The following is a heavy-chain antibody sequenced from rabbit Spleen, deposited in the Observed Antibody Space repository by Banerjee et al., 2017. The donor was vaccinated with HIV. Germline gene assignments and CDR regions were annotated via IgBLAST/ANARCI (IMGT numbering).Heavy chain of an antibody. Sequence: LEESGGGLVKPGGTLTLTCTVSGFSFSSSYWMCWVRQAPGRGPEWIACIVNGDGSTYYASWVNGRFTISRSTSLNTVTLQMTSLTAADTATYFCARDAATSFSSYGMDLWGPGTLVTVS. CDR2: IVNGDGST. J-gene: IGHJ6*01. D-gene: IGHD8-1*01. CDR1: GFSFSSSYW. V-gene: IGHV1S47*01. CDR3: ARDAATSFSSYGMDL.